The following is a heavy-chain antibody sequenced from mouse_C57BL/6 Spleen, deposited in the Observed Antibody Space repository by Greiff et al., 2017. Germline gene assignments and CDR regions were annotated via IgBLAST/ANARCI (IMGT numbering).Heavy chain of an antibody. J-gene: IGHJ4*01. CDR1: GYTFTSYW. Sequence: QVQLQQPGAELVRPGSSVKLSCKASGYTFTSYWMHWVKQRPIQGLEWIGNIDPSDSETHYNQKFKDKATLTVDKSSSTAYMQLSSLTSEDSAVYYGARDDYGSSGDYAMDYWGQGTSVTVSS. V-gene: IGHV1-52*01. CDR3: ARDDYGSSGDYAMDY. CDR2: IDPSDSET. D-gene: IGHD1-1*01.